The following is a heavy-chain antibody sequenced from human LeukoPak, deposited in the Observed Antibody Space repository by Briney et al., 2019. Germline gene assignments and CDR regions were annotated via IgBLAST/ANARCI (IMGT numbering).Heavy chain of an antibody. D-gene: IGHD5-18*01. Sequence: ASVNVSCKASGYTFTSYGISWVRQAPGQGLEWMGWISAYNGNTNYAQKLQGRVTITTDTSTSTAYMELSSLRSEDTAVYYCASQRGGTAMATTFDYWGQGTLVTVSS. CDR1: GYTFTSYG. CDR3: ASQRGGTAMATTFDY. V-gene: IGHV1-18*01. CDR2: ISAYNGNT. J-gene: IGHJ4*02.